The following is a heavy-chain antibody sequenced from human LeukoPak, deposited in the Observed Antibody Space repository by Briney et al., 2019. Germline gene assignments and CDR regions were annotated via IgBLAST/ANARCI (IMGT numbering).Heavy chain of an antibody. CDR2: TNPNSGGT. V-gene: IGHV1-2*06. D-gene: IGHD4-23*01. Sequence: ASVKVSCKASGYTFTGYYMHWVRQAPGQGLEWMGRTNPNSGGTNYAQKFQGRVTMTKDTSISTGYMELSRLRSDDTAVYYCARDNYGGNSEAFDIWGQGTMVTVSS. CDR3: ARDNYGGNSEAFDI. CDR1: GYTFTGYY. J-gene: IGHJ3*02.